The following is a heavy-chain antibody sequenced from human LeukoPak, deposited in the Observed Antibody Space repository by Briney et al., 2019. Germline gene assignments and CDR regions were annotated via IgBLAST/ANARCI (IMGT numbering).Heavy chain of an antibody. CDR3: AKERSSDSGWYYFDY. Sequence: PGGSLRLACAASGFTFSSYAMSWVRQAPGKGLEWVSAISGSGGSTYYADSVKGRFTISRDNSKNTLYLQMNSLRAEDTAVYYCAKERSSDSGWYYFDYWGQGTLVTVSS. V-gene: IGHV3-23*01. CDR2: ISGSGGST. J-gene: IGHJ4*02. CDR1: GFTFSSYA. D-gene: IGHD6-19*01.